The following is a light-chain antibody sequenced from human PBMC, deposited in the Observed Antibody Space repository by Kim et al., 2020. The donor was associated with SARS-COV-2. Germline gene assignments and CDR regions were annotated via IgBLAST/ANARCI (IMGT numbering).Light chain of an antibody. CDR3: QQNNDWPRT. J-gene: IGKJ1*01. V-gene: IGKV3-15*01. CDR2: GAS. Sequence: EIVMTQSPATLSVSPGERATLSCRASQSVGIDLAWYQQKPGQAPRLLIYGASTRATGIPARFSGSVSGTDFTLTISSLQSEDFGVYYCQQNNDWPRTFGQGTKVDIK. CDR1: QSVGID.